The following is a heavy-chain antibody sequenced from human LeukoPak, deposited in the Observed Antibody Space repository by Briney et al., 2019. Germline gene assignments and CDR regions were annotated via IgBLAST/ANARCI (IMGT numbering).Heavy chain of an antibody. CDR2: IYYSGST. J-gene: IGHJ5*02. CDR1: GGSISSGGYY. CDR3: ARAYMTAARFDP. V-gene: IGHV4-31*03. Sequence: PSETLSHTCTVSGGSISSGGYYWSWIRQHPGKGLEWIGYIYYSGSTYYNPSLKSRVTISVDTSKNQFSLKLSSVTAADTAVYYCARAYMTAARFDPWGQGTLVTVSS. D-gene: IGHD2-21*02.